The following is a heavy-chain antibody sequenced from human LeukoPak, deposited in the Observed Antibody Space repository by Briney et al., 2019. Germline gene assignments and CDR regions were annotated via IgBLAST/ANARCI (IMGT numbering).Heavy chain of an antibody. D-gene: IGHD3-10*01. CDR2: IIPIFGTA. CDR1: GGTFSSYA. CDR3: ARGAFMVRGAPLSY. J-gene: IGHJ4*02. V-gene: IGHV1-69*13. Sequence: ASVKVSCKASGGTFSSYAISWVRQAPGQGLEWMGGIIPIFGTANYAQKFQGRVTITADESTSTAYMELSSLRSEDTAVYYCARGAFMVRGAPLSYWGQGTLVTVSS.